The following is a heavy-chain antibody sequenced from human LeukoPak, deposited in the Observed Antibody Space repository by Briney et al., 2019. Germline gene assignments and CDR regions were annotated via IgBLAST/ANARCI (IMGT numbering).Heavy chain of an antibody. CDR2: FDPEDGET. V-gene: IGHV1-24*01. CDR3: ATFVDSYGKWYVHL. D-gene: IGHD5-18*01. CDR1: GYTLTELS. Sequence: ASVKVSCKVSGYTLTELSMHWVRQAPGKGLEWMGGFDPEDGETIYAQKFQGRVTMTEDTSTDTAYMELSSLRSEDTAVYYCATFVDSYGKWYVHLWGRGTLVTVSS. J-gene: IGHJ2*01.